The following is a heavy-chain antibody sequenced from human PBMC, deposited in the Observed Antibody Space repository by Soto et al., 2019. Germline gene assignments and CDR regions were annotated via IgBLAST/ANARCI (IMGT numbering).Heavy chain of an antibody. Sequence: QLQLQESGPGLVKPSETLSLTCTVSGGSISSSSYYWGWIRQPPGKGLEWIGSIYYSGSTYYNPSLKSLATISVDTSKNQFSLKLSSVIAADAAVDYCARHVPYYYGMDVWCQGTTVTVSS. D-gene: IGHD3-10*02. CDR2: IYYSGST. V-gene: IGHV4-39*01. CDR1: GGSISSSSYY. CDR3: ARHVPYYYGMDV. J-gene: IGHJ6*02.